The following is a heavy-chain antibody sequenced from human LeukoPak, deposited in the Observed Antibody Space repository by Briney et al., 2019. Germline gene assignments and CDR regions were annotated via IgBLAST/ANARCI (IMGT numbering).Heavy chain of an antibody. CDR3: AKVNNWKGWFDP. J-gene: IGHJ5*02. V-gene: IGHV3-23*01. Sequence: PGGSLRLSCAASEFTFSTYAMSWVRQAPEKGLEWVSTITGYGANTYYAASGKGRFTISRDNSKNTLYLQMNSLRAEDTAVYYCAKVNNWKGWFDPWGQGTLVTVSS. D-gene: IGHD1-1*01. CDR1: EFTFSTYA. CDR2: ITGYGANT.